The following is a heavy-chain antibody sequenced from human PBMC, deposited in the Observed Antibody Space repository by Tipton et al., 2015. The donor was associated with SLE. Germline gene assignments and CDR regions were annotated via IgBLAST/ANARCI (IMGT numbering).Heavy chain of an antibody. CDR1: GGSFSGYY. D-gene: IGHD2-15*01. Sequence: TLSLTCAVYGGSFSGYYCSWIRQPPGKRLEWIGEINHSRSTNYNPSLKSRVTISIDTSKNQFSLKLSSVTAADTAVYYCARDYGYCSGGSCLLFDLWGRGTLVTVSS. CDR2: INHSRST. CDR3: ARDYGYCSGGSCLLFDL. V-gene: IGHV4-34*01. J-gene: IGHJ2*01.